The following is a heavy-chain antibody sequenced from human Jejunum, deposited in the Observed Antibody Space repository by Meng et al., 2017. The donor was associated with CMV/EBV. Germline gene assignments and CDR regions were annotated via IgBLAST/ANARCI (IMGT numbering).Heavy chain of an antibody. CDR1: GDNFRSYV. D-gene: IGHD4/OR15-4a*01. CDR2: IRGYNGDT. J-gene: IGHJ4*02. Sequence: CKVSGDNFRSYVTSWVRQAPGQGLEWPGWIRGYNGDTKYAQRLQGRLVMTQDTSTNTAYMELTSLRSDDTAIYYCARSGINDYGFFDYWGQGSLVTVSS. V-gene: IGHV1-18*01. CDR3: ARSGINDYGFFDY.